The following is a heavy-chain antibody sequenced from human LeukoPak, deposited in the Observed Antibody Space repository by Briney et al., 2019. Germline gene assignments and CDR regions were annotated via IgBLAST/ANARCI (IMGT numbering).Heavy chain of an antibody. CDR2: ISSSGSTI. D-gene: IGHD3-16*01. CDR1: GFNFSNYW. CDR3: ARLLYDYVWGIXXXYFGN. J-gene: IGHJ4*02. Sequence: GGSLRLSCAVSGFNFSNYWMTWARQAPGKGLEWVSYISSSGSTIYYADSVKGRFTISRDNAKNSLYLQMNSLRAEDTAVYYCARLLYDYVWGIXXXYFGNWGQGXLVTVS. V-gene: IGHV3-11*01.